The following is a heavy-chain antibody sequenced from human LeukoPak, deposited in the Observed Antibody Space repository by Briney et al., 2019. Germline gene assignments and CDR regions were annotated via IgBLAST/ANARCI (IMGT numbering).Heavy chain of an antibody. CDR2: ISYDGSNK. CDR1: GFTFSSYA. Sequence: GGSLRLSCAASGFTFSSYAMHWVRQAPGKGLEWVAVISYDGSNKYYADSVKGRFTISRDNSKNTLYLQMNSLRAEDTAVYYCARAPLYAAYFDSGAQEPLVTVSS. V-gene: IGHV3-30*01. CDR3: ARAPLYAAYFDS. J-gene: IGHJ4*02. D-gene: IGHD2-2*02.